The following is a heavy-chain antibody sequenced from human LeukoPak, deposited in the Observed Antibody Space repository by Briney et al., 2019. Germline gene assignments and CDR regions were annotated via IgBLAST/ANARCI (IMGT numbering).Heavy chain of an antibody. D-gene: IGHD4-11*01. J-gene: IGHJ3*02. CDR2: ISASGGDT. V-gene: IGHV3-23*01. CDR3: AFDYSNYVGAFDI. Sequence: GGTLRLSCAASGFTFRGYGLSWVRQAPGKGLEWVSGISASGGDTFYTDSVQGRFTISRDNSKNTLYLQMNSLRAEDTAVYYCAFDYSNYVGAFDIWGQGTMVTVSS. CDR1: GFTFRGYG.